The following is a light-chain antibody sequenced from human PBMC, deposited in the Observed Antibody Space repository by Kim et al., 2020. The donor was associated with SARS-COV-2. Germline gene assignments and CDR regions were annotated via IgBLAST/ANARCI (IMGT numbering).Light chain of an antibody. J-gene: IGKJ1*01. CDR3: HQYNDRPPWT. V-gene: IGKV3-15*01. CDR1: QSVSHY. Sequence: EIVMTQSPATLSVSPGERATLSCRASQSVSHYLAWYQQKPGQPPRLVIYDASFRAAGIPARFTGSGSETDFTLTISSLQSEDFAVYYCHQYNDRPPWTFGQGTKVDIK. CDR2: DAS.